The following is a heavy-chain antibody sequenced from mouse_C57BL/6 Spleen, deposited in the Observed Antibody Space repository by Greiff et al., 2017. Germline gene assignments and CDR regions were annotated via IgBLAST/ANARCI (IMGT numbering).Heavy chain of an antibody. Sequence: QVQLQQSGAELVKPGASVKMSCKASGYTFTTYPIEWMKQNHGKSLEWIGNFHPYNDDTKYNEKFKGKATLTVENSSRTVYLELSRLTSDDSAVYYCARGGYGYDEAMDYWGQGTSVTVSS. CDR1: GYTFTTYP. V-gene: IGHV1-47*01. CDR3: ARGGYGYDEAMDY. D-gene: IGHD2-2*01. J-gene: IGHJ4*01. CDR2: FHPYNDDT.